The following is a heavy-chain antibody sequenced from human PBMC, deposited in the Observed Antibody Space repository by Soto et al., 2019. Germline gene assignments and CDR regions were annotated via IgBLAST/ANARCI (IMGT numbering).Heavy chain of an antibody. J-gene: IGHJ4*02. D-gene: IGHD6-19*01. Sequence: VQLVESGGGVVQPGRSLRLSCAASGFTFSDYAMHWVRQAPGKGLEWVAVVSHDGRNTHYADSVKGRFTISRDSSKNTVSWEMPSRGAEDTVVYYCAKGGRQWLVTSDFNYWGQGALVTVSS. V-gene: IGHV3-30*18. CDR2: VSHDGRNT. CDR3: AKGGRQWLVTSDFNY. CDR1: GFTFSDYA.